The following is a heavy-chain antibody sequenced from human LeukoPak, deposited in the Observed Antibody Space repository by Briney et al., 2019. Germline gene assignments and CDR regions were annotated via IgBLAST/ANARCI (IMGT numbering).Heavy chain of an antibody. CDR1: GYTFTGYY. Sequence: ASVKVSCKASGYTFTGYYMHWVRQAPGQGLEWMGWINPNSGGTNYAQKFQGRVTVTRDTSISTAYMELTRLRSDDTAVYYCARDRIQLWLPNHFGYWGQGTVVTVSS. J-gene: IGHJ4*02. CDR2: INPNSGGT. CDR3: ARDRIQLWLPNHFGY. D-gene: IGHD5-18*01. V-gene: IGHV1-2*02.